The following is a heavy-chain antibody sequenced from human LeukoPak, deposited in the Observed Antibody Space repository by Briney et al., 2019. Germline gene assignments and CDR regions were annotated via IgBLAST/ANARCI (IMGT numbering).Heavy chain of an antibody. D-gene: IGHD3-16*02. CDR2: IYYSGST. Sequence: SETLSLTCTVSGGSISSSNHHWDRIRQPPGKGLEWIGNIYYSGSTYYNPSLKSRVTISVDTSRNHFSLRLSSVTAADTAVYYCARRLSGYTFDYWGQGTLVTVSS. CDR1: GGSISSSNHH. V-gene: IGHV4-39*01. J-gene: IGHJ4*02. CDR3: ARRLSGYTFDY.